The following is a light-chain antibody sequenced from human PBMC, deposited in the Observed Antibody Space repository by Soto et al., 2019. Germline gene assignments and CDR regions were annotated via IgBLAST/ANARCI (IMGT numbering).Light chain of an antibody. J-gene: IGLJ2*01. CDR1: DSDVGGYNY. CDR2: GVT. Sequence: QSALTQPASVSGSPGQSITISCTGTDSDVGGYNYVSWYQQHPGKAPKLIIYGVTNRPSGVSNRFSGSKSGNTASLTTSGLQAEDEADYYCSSYTTRSTYVVLGGGTQLTVL. V-gene: IGLV2-14*01. CDR3: SSYTTRSTYVV.